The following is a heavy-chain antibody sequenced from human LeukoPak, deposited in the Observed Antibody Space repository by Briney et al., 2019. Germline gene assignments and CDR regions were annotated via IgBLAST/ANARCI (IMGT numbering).Heavy chain of an antibody. Sequence: GESLKISCQGSGSNFTSYWIGWGRQLPGKGLEWMGIIYPGDSDTRYSPSFQGQVTISADKSISTAYLQWSSLKASDTAMYYCARPLGQLEEYFQHWGQGTLVTVSS. CDR2: IYPGDSDT. CDR1: GSNFTSYW. CDR3: ARPLGQLEEYFQH. J-gene: IGHJ1*01. D-gene: IGHD6-6*01. V-gene: IGHV5-51*01.